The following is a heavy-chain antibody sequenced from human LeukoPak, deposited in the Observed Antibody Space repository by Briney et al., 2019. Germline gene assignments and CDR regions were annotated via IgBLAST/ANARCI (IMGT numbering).Heavy chain of an antibody. CDR2: INHSGST. V-gene: IGHV4-34*01. Sequence: SETLSLTCAVYGGSFSGYYWSWIRQPPGKGLEWIGEINHSGSTNYNPSLKSRVTISVDTSKNQFSLKLSSVTAADTAVYYCARRYSSSWTADAFDIWGQGTMVTVSS. CDR3: ARRYSSSWTADAFDI. D-gene: IGHD6-13*01. J-gene: IGHJ3*02. CDR1: GGSFSGYY.